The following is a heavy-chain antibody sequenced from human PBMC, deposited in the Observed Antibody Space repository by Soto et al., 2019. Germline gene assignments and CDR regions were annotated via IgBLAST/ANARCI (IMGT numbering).Heavy chain of an antibody. CDR3: ARGVSYDFWGGYITRGWFDP. J-gene: IGHJ5*02. CDR2: INHSGST. CDR1: GGSFSGYY. V-gene: IGHV4-34*01. D-gene: IGHD3-3*01. Sequence: PSETLSLTCAVYGGSFSGYYWSWIRQPPRKGLEWIGEINHSGSTNYNPSPKSRVTISVDTSKNQFSLKLSSVTAPDTAVYYCARGVSYDFWGGYITRGWFDPWGQRTLITVSS.